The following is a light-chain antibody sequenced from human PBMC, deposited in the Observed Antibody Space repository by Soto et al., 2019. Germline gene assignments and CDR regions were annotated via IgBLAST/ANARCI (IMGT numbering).Light chain of an antibody. Sequence: EIVMTQSPATLSVSPGERATLSCRANQSVTTNLAWYQQKPGQAPRLLIYAASTRATGIPARFSGSGSGTELTLTISSLQSEDFAVYFCQQYNYWPRTFGQGTKVEIK. V-gene: IGKV3-15*01. J-gene: IGKJ1*01. CDR2: AAS. CDR3: QQYNYWPRT. CDR1: QSVTTN.